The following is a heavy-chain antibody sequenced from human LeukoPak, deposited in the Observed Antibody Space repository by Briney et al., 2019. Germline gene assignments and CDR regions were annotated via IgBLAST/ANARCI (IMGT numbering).Heavy chain of an antibody. CDR3: ARETYCGGDCYVQYYFDY. J-gene: IGHJ4*02. CDR1: GXTFSSYS. D-gene: IGHD2-21*02. V-gene: IGHV3-21*01. Sequence: GGSLRLSCAASGXTFSSYSMNWVRQAPGKGLEWVSSISSSSSYIYYADSVKGRFTISRDNAKNSLHLQMNSLRAEDTAVYYCARETYCGGDCYVQYYFDYWGQGTLVTVSS. CDR2: ISSSSSYI.